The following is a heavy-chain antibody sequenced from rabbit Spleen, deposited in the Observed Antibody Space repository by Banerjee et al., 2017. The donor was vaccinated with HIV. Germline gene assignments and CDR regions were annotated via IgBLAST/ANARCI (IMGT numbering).Heavy chain of an antibody. CDR1: GVSFSSNHY. Sequence: QSLEESGGDLVKPGASPTLTCTASGVSFSSNHYMCWVRQAPGKGLEWIACIGAGSSGSTYYASWAKGRFTISRTWSTTVTLQMTSLTAADTAAYFCARDSSSSFSSYGMDLWGQGTLVTVS. J-gene: IGHJ6*01. CDR2: IGAGSSGST. D-gene: IGHD1-1*01. V-gene: IGHV1S40*01. CDR3: ARDSSSSFSSYGMDL.